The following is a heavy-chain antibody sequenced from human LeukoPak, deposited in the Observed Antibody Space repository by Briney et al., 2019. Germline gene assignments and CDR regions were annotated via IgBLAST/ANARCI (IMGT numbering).Heavy chain of an antibody. Sequence: SETLSLTCTVSGGFISSYYWSWIRQPPGKGLEWIGYIYYSGSTNYNPSLKSRVTISVDTSKNQFSLKLSSVTAADTAVYYCARHGGYDLFGTDYFDYWGQGTLVTVSS. CDR3: ARHGGYDLFGTDYFDY. V-gene: IGHV4-59*08. D-gene: IGHD5-12*01. J-gene: IGHJ4*02. CDR1: GGFISSYY. CDR2: IYYSGST.